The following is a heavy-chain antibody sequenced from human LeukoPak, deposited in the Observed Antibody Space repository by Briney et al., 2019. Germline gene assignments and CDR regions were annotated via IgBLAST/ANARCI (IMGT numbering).Heavy chain of an antibody. CDR3: ARDAKKGYYYDSSGYYFH. J-gene: IGHJ4*02. CDR1: GYTFTSYG. CDR2: ISAYNGST. V-gene: IGHV1-18*01. D-gene: IGHD3-22*01. Sequence: ASVKVSCKASGYTFTSYGISWVRQAPGQGLEWMGWISAYNGSTNCAQKLQGRVTMTTDTSTSTAYMELRSLRSDDTAVYCCARDAKKGYYYDSSGYYFHWGQGTLVTVSS.